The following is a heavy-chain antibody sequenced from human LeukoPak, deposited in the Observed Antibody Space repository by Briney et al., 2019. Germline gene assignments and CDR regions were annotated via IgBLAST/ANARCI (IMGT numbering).Heavy chain of an antibody. CDR1: GDAITSDKYY. Sequence: SETLSLTCTVSGDAITSDKYYWGWIRQPPGKGLEWIGNIHHSGSTYYSPSPKSRVTISVDTSKNQFSLKLSSVTAADTAVYYCARHPPYGDYLDVWGQGTTVTVSS. CDR2: IHHSGST. J-gene: IGHJ6*02. D-gene: IGHD4-17*01. CDR3: ARHPPYGDYLDV. V-gene: IGHV4-39*07.